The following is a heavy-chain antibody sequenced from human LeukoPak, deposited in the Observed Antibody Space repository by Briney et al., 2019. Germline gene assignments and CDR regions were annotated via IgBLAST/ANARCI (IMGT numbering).Heavy chain of an antibody. J-gene: IGHJ4*02. D-gene: IGHD2-2*01. V-gene: IGHV4-34*01. CDR2: INHSGST. CDR3: ARGGGLGYCSRTSCHPFGY. Sequence: SETLSLTCAVYGGSFSGYYWSWIRQPPGKGLEWIGEINHSGSTNYNPSLKSRVTISVDTSKTQFSLKLSSVTAADTAVYYCARGGGLGYCSRTSCHPFGYWGQGTLVTVSS. CDR1: GGSFSGYY.